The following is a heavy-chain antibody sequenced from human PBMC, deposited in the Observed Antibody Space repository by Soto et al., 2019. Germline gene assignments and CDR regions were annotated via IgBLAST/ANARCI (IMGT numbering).Heavy chain of an antibody. Sequence: ASVKVSCKASGYTFTRYYMHWVRQAPGQGLEWMGIINPSDDATSYAEKFQGRLTMTKDTSTSTVYMEMSSLRSEDTAVYYCARDLTREGDYYDRSGYYLDYWGQGTLVTVSS. CDR1: GYTFTRYY. D-gene: IGHD3-22*01. V-gene: IGHV1-46*01. J-gene: IGHJ4*02. CDR3: ARDLTREGDYYDRSGYYLDY. CDR2: INPSDDAT.